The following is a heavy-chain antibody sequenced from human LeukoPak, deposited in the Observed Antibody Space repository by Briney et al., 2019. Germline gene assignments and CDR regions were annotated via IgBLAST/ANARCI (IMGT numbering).Heavy chain of an antibody. CDR3: AKGPDCTSGVCYTFFDY. Sequence: PGGSLRFSCAASGFTFSSYDMSWVRQAPGKGLEWVSGISGSGSSTYYADSVKGRFTISRDNSKNTLYLQMNSLRAEDTAVYYCAKGPDCTSGVCYTFFDYWGQGTLVTVSS. CDR2: ISGSGSST. V-gene: IGHV3-23*01. CDR1: GFTFSSYD. J-gene: IGHJ4*02. D-gene: IGHD2-8*01.